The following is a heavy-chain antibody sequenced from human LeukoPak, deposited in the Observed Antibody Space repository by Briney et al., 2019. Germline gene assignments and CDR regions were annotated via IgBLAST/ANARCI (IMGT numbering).Heavy chain of an antibody. Sequence: PGGSLRLSCAASGFPVSSNYMSWVRQAPGKGLEWVSVIYSGDTTYYADSVKGRFTVSRDNSKNTLYLQMNNLRAEDTAVYYCARESRFMSGYYSDYWGQGTLVTVSS. CDR1: GFPVSSNY. J-gene: IGHJ4*02. CDR3: ARESRFMSGYYSDY. D-gene: IGHD3-3*01. CDR2: IYSGDTT. V-gene: IGHV3-53*01.